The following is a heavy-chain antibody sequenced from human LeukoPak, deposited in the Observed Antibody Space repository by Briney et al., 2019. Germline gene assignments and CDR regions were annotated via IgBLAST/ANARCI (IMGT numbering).Heavy chain of an antibody. CDR2: IYYSGST. J-gene: IGHJ4*02. Sequence: SEILSLTCTVSGGSISSYYWSWIRQPPGKGLEWIGYIYYSGSTNYNPSLKSRVTISVDTSKNQFSLKLSSVTAADTAVYYCARVNSSGIQIDYWGQGTLVTVSS. V-gene: IGHV4-59*01. D-gene: IGHD3-22*01. CDR1: GGSISSYY. CDR3: ARVNSSGIQIDY.